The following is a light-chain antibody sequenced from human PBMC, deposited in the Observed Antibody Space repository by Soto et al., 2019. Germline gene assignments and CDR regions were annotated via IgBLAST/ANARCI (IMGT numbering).Light chain of an antibody. CDR2: DAS. CDR3: QQRKNWHPLT. J-gene: IGKJ4*02. V-gene: IGKV3-11*01. Sequence: ETVLTQSPATLSLSPGDTATLSCRASQSVDFYVAWYQQKPGQAPRLLIDDASNRATGIPARFSGSGSGTDFALTLISLEPEDFADYYCQQRKNWHPLTFGGGTKVEIK. CDR1: QSVDFY.